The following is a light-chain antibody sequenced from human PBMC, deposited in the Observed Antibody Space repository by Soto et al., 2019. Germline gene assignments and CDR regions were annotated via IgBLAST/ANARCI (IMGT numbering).Light chain of an antibody. CDR2: DAS. V-gene: IGKV3-20*01. J-gene: IGKJ4*01. CDR3: QQYGSSRLT. Sequence: EIVLTQSPGTLSLSPGETATLSCRASQSVRSNYLAWYQQKPGQAPRFLIYDASSRATGIPDRFSGSGSGTDFTLTISRLEPEDFAVYYCQQYGSSRLTFGGGTKVEIK. CDR1: QSVRSNY.